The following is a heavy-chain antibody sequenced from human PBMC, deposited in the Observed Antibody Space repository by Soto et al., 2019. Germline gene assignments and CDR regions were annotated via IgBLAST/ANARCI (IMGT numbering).Heavy chain of an antibody. CDR3: ARDRVYYYGSGGMDV. D-gene: IGHD3-10*01. V-gene: IGHV3-53*01. CDR1: VFTVSSNY. J-gene: IGHJ6*02. Sequence: PGGSLRLSCASSVFTVSSNYMSWVRQAPGKGLEWVSVIYSGGSTYYADSVKGRFTISRDNSKNTLYLQMNSLRAEDTAVYYCARDRVYYYGSGGMDVWGQGTTVTVSS. CDR2: IYSGGST.